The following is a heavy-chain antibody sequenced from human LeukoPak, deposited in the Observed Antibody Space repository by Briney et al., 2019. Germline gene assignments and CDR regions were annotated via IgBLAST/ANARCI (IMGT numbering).Heavy chain of an antibody. Sequence: ASVKVSCKASGYTFTSYGISWVRQAPGQGLEWMGWISAYNGNTNYAQKLQGRVTMTTDTSTSTAYMELRSLRPDDTAVYYCARDDRGYCSSTSCYSSWFDPWGQGTLVTVSS. CDR2: ISAYNGNT. CDR3: ARDDRGYCSSTSCYSSWFDP. V-gene: IGHV1-18*01. CDR1: GYTFTSYG. J-gene: IGHJ5*02. D-gene: IGHD2-2*01.